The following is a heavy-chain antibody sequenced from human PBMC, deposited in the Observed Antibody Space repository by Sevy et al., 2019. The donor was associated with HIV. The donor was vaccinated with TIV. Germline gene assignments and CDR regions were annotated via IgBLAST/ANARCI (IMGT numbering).Heavy chain of an antibody. CDR3: AKRRVQSGLSGGGANYGWDV. V-gene: IGHV3-23*01. CDR1: GFPFSNYA. CDR2: LIGGGSRT. J-gene: IGHJ6*02. D-gene: IGHD2-15*01. Sequence: GGSLRLSCAASGFPFSNYAMSWIHQAPGKELEWVSTLIGGGSRTYYADSVTGRFTISRDNSKNTLYLQMNSLRADDTAICYCAKRRVQSGLSGGGANYGWDVCGHGTTVTVSS.